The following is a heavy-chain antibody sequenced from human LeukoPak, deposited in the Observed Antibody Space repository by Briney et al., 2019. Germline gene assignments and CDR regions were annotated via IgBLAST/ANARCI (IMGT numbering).Heavy chain of an antibody. Sequence: HPGGSLRLSCAASGFTFSLYWMSWVRQAPGKGPEWVANINQGGSEKHYVDSVKGRFTISRDNAKNSLDLQMSSLRAEDTAVYYCARGKSYNWNDYDYWGQGTLVTVSS. V-gene: IGHV3-7*01. J-gene: IGHJ4*02. CDR1: GFTFSLYW. CDR2: INQGGSEK. CDR3: ARGKSYNWNDYDY. D-gene: IGHD1-1*01.